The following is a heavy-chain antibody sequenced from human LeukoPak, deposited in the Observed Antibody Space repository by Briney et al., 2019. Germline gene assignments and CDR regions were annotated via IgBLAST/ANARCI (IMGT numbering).Heavy chain of an antibody. CDR3: ARDSGDIVVVVAGNWFDP. CDR1: GGSISSYY. D-gene: IGHD2-15*01. Sequence: SETLSLTCTVSGGSISSYYWSWIRQPPGKGLEWIGYIYYSGSTYYNPSLKSRVTISVDTSKNQFSLKLSSVTAADTAVYYCARDSGDIVVVVAGNWFDPWGQGTLVTVSS. V-gene: IGHV4-59*12. CDR2: IYYSGST. J-gene: IGHJ5*02.